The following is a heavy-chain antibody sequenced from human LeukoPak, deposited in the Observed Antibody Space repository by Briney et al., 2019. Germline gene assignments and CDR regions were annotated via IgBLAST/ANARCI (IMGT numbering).Heavy chain of an antibody. Sequence: GESLKISCKGSGYSFTSYWIVWVRQMPGKSLEWMGIIYPGDSDTRYSPSFQGQVTISADKSISTAYLQWSSLKASDTAMYYCARWYNWNNFYYYYMDVWGKGTTVTVSS. V-gene: IGHV5-51*01. CDR1: GYSFTSYW. J-gene: IGHJ6*03. D-gene: IGHD1/OR15-1a*01. CDR3: ARWYNWNNFYYYYMDV. CDR2: IYPGDSDT.